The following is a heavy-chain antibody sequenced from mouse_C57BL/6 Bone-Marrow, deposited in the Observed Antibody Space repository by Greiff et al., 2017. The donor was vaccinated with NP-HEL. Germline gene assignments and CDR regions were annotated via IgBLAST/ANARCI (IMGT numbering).Heavy chain of an antibody. Sequence: QVQLQQPGAELVMPGASVKLSCKASGYTFTSYWMHWVKQRPGQGLEWIGEIDPSDSYTNYNQKFKGKSTLTVDKSSSTAYMQLSSLTSEDSAVYYCARNWDLYYFDDWGQGTTLTVSS. CDR3: ARNWDLYYFDD. CDR2: IDPSDSYT. D-gene: IGHD4-1*01. V-gene: IGHV1-69*01. J-gene: IGHJ2*01. CDR1: GYTFTSYW.